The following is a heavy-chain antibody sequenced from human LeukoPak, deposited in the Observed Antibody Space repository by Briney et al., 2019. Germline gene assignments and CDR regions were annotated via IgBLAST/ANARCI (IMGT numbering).Heavy chain of an antibody. V-gene: IGHV3-23*01. Sequence: GGSLRLSCAASGFTFNNYAMNWVRQAPGKGLEWVSAIGGGGGSAYYADSVKGRFTISRDNSKNTLYLQMSSLRAEDTAVYCCAKDGYFDFWSGHTWFDPWGQGTLVTVSS. CDR3: AKDGYFDFWSGHTWFDP. CDR2: IGGGGGSA. CDR1: GFTFNNYA. D-gene: IGHD3-3*01. J-gene: IGHJ5*02.